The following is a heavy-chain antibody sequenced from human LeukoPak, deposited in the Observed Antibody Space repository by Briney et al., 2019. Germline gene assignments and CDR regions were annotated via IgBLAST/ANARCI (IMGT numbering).Heavy chain of an antibody. Sequence: PGRSLRLSCAASGFTFSSYAMHWGRQAPGKGLEWVAVISYDGSNKYYADSVKGRFTISRDNSKNTLYLQMNSLRAEDTAVYYCARDQGRGGRYYYYGMDVWGQGTTVTVSS. J-gene: IGHJ6*02. CDR2: ISYDGSNK. D-gene: IGHD3-10*01. V-gene: IGHV3-30-3*01. CDR1: GFTFSSYA. CDR3: ARDQGRGGRYYYYGMDV.